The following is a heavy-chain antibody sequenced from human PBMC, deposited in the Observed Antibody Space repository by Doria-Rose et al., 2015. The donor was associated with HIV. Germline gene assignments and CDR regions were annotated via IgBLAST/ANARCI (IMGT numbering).Heavy chain of an antibody. CDR2: IFSDDAR. J-gene: IGHJ4*02. D-gene: IGHD6-13*01. CDR1: GVSLSSPGMG. Sequence: QVTLKESGPVLVKPTETLTLTCTVSGVSLSSPGMGVSWIRQPPGKALEWLANIFSDDARSYKTSLKSRLTISMGTSKSQVVLTMTDMDPVDTATYYCARIKSSRWYHKYYFDFWGQGTLVIVSA. CDR3: ARIKSSRWYHKYYFDF. V-gene: IGHV2-26*01.